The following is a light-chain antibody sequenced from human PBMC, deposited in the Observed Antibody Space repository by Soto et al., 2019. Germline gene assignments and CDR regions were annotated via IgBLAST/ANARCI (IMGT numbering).Light chain of an antibody. J-gene: IGKJ5*01. CDR2: GTS. Sequence: EVVFTQSPVTLSLSRGERATLSCRASERIYSAYLGWYQQKPGQAPRLLIYGTSSRATGFPARFSGSGSGTEFNLTISSLQSEDFGVYYCQQYNNWPRATFGGGTRLEIK. CDR1: ERIYSAY. V-gene: IGKV3-15*01. CDR3: QQYNNWPRAT.